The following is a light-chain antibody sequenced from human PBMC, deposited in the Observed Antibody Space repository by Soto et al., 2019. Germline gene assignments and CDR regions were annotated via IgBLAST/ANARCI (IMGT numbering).Light chain of an antibody. CDR3: GSFTTSRIWV. Sequence: QSVLTQPASVSGSPGQSITVSCTGSSSDFGDDKYVSWYQQQPGKGPNLLIYGVNSRPSGISNRVSGSKSGNTDFLTISGLQVEDKAEYFCGSFTTSRIWVFVGGTKLTVL. CDR1: SSDFGDDKY. J-gene: IGLJ3*02. CDR2: GVN. V-gene: IGLV2-14*01.